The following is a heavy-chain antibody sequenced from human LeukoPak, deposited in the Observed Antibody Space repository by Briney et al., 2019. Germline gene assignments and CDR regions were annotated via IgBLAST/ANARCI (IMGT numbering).Heavy chain of an antibody. CDR3: ARGVGEYYFDY. CDR1: GFTFSRYA. D-gene: IGHD3-10*01. V-gene: IGHV3-30*04. Sequence: GGSLRLSCAASGFTFSRYAMHWVRQAPGKGLEWVAVISYDGSDKYYADSVDGRFTFSRDHSKNTLYLRMNSLRAEDTAVYYCARGVGEYYFDYWGQGTLVTVSS. CDR2: ISYDGSDK. J-gene: IGHJ4*02.